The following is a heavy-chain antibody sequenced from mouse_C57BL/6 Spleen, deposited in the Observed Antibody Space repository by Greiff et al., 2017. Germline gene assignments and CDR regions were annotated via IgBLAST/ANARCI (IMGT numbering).Heavy chain of an antibody. CDR3: AKRGYDYYFDY. CDR2: INPNNGGT. Sequence: EVQLQQSGPELVKPGASVKIPCKASGYTFTDYNMDWVKPSHGKSLEWIGAINPNNGGTIYNQKFKGKATLTVAKSASTDDMELRSLTSEDTAVYYCAKRGYDYYFDYWGQGTTLTVSS. CDR1: GYTFTDYN. D-gene: IGHD2-4*01. J-gene: IGHJ2*01. V-gene: IGHV1-18*01.